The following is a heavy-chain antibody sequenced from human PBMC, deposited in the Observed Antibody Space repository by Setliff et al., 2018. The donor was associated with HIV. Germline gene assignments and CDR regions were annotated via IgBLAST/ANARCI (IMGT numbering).Heavy chain of an antibody. CDR1: GFTVSTSY. V-gene: IGHV3-53*05. CDR2: IYSDGST. CDR3: AEDRRGSVWNDAFHYMDV. Sequence: GGSLRLSCAASGFTVSTSYMRWVRQAPGKGLEWVSVIYSDGSTYYADSVKGRFTISRDNSKNTLYLQMSSLRPDDTAVYYCAEDRRGSVWNDAFHYMDVWGRGTTVTVSS. D-gene: IGHD3-16*01. J-gene: IGHJ6*03.